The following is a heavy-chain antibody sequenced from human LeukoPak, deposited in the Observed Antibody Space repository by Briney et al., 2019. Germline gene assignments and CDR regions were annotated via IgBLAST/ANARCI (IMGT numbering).Heavy chain of an antibody. CDR1: GGSISSTTYY. Sequence: PSETLSLTCIVSGGSISSTTYYWGWIRQPPGKRLEWIGSIYYSGNTYYNPSLKSRVTISVDTSKNQFSLKLSSVTAADTAVYYCARGAGYSSSNDYWGQGTLVTVSS. CDR3: ARGAGYSSSNDY. CDR2: IYYSGNT. D-gene: IGHD6-13*01. V-gene: IGHV4-39*07. J-gene: IGHJ4*02.